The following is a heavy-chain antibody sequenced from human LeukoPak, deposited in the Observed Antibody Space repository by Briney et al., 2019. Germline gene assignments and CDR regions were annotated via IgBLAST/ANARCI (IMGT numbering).Heavy chain of an antibody. V-gene: IGHV4-59*08. CDR3: ARHLIAVAGPFDY. CDR1: GGSISGYY. J-gene: IGHJ4*02. D-gene: IGHD6-19*01. Sequence: SETLSLTCTVSGGSISGYYWSWVRQPPGKGLEWIGCIYYSGSTNYNPSLKSRVTISVDTSKNQFSLKLSYVTAADTAVYFCARHLIAVAGPFDYWGQGTLVTVSS. CDR2: IYYSGST.